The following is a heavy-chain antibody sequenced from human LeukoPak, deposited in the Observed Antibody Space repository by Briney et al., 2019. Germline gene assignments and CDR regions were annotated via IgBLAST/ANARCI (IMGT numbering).Heavy chain of an antibody. V-gene: IGHV4-38-2*02. J-gene: IGHJ4*02. CDR2: IYHGGST. CDR1: DYSISSGYY. CDR3: ARMPDILTGLDS. D-gene: IGHD3-9*01. Sequence: PSETLSLTCTVSDYSISSGYYWGWIRQPPGKGLEWIGSIYHGGSTYYNPSLKSRVTISLDTSKNQFSLKLSSVTTADTAVYYCARMPDILTGLDSWGQGTLVTVSS.